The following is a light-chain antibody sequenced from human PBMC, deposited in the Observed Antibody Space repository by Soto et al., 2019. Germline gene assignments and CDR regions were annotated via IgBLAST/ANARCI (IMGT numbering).Light chain of an antibody. CDR2: DVS. CDR1: SSDVGGYNY. J-gene: IGLJ2*01. Sequence: QSVLTQPASVSGSPGQSITISCTGTSSDVGGYNYVSWYQQHPGKAPKLMIYDVSNRPSGVSNRFSGSKSGNTASLTISGLQAEDEADYYCSSYPSSSTLGVFGGGTTLTVL. V-gene: IGLV2-14*01. CDR3: SSYPSSSTLGV.